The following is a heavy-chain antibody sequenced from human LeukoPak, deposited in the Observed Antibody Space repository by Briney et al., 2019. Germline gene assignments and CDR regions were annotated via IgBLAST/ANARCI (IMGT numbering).Heavy chain of an antibody. CDR1: GGSISSGNYY. CDR3: ARESDLSYYDRTDY. Sequence: PSQTLSLTCAVSGGSISSGNYYWSWIRQPAGKAQEWIGRIYSSGTTTYNPSLKSRVSISADTSKNQYSLRLTSVTVADTAVYFCARESDLSYYDRTDYWGQGTLVTVSS. V-gene: IGHV4-61*02. D-gene: IGHD3-22*01. J-gene: IGHJ4*02. CDR2: IYSSGTT.